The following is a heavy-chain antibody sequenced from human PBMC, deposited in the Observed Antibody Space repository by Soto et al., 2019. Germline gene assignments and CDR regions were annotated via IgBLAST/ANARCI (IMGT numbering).Heavy chain of an antibody. Sequence: GGSLRLSCAASGFTFSYYYMSWIRQAPGKGLEWVSYISSSGSTIYYADSVKGRFTISRDNAKNSLYLQMNSLRAEDTAVYYCAYYDSSEGYFDYWGQGTLVTVSS. J-gene: IGHJ4*02. CDR1: GFTFSYYY. CDR2: ISSSGSTI. CDR3: AYYDSSEGYFDY. V-gene: IGHV3-11*01. D-gene: IGHD3-22*01.